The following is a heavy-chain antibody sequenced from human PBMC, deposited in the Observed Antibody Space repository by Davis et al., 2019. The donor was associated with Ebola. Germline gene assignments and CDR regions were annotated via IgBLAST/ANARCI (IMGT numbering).Heavy chain of an antibody. D-gene: IGHD4-11*01. Sequence: MPGGSLRLSCTVSGGSISSSSYYWGWIRQPPGKGLEWIGSIYYSGSTYYNPSLKSRVTISVDTSKNQFSLKLSSVTAADTAVYYCARVRYSNYAQIDYWGQGTLVTVSS. CDR3: ARVRYSNYAQIDY. J-gene: IGHJ4*02. CDR2: IYYSGST. V-gene: IGHV4-39*01. CDR1: GGSISSSSYY.